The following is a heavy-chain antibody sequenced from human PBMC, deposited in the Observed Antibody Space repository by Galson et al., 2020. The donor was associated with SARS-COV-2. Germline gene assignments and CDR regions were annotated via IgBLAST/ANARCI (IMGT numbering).Heavy chain of an antibody. V-gene: IGHV3-7*01. D-gene: IGHD2-15*01. CDR1: GFMFSDSW. CDR3: ATDGSRGFDY. J-gene: IGHJ4*02. Sequence: PGGSLRLSCVASGFMFSDSWMSWVRQAPGKGLEGVANIKHDGSETYYLDSVKGRFTISRDNAKNSVYLQMNSRRADDTAVYYCATDGSRGFDYWGQGTLVTVSS. CDR2: IKHDGSET.